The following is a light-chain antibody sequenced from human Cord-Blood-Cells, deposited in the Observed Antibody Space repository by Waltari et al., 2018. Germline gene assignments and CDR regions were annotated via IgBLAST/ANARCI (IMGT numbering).Light chain of an antibody. Sequence: DIQMTQSPSTLSASVGDRVTITCRASQSISSWLAWYQQKPGKAPKLLIYDAPSLESGVPSRFSGSGSGTEFTLTISSLQPDDFATYYCQQYNSYRGTFGQGTKVEIK. CDR2: DAP. V-gene: IGKV1-5*01. CDR3: QQYNSYRGT. CDR1: QSISSW. J-gene: IGKJ1*01.